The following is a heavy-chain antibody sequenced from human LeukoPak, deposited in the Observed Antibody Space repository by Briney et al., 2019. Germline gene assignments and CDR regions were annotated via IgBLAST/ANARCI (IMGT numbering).Heavy chain of an antibody. Sequence: ASVKVSCKASGYSFTSNYIRWVRQAPGQGLEWMGMIYPRDGSTSYAQKFQGRVTVTRDTSTSTVHMELSGLRSEDTAVYYCARDQEAFDYWGQGTLVTVSS. CDR3: ARDQEAFDY. CDR1: GYSFTSNY. CDR2: IYPRDGST. V-gene: IGHV1-46*01. J-gene: IGHJ4*02.